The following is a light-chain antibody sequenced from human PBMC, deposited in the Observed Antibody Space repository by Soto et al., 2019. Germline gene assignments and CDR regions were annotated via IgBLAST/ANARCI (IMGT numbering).Light chain of an antibody. CDR3: QHYNSYSEA. J-gene: IGKJ1*01. CDR1: QDINRF. V-gene: IGKV1-39*01. Sequence: DIQMTQSPSSLSASVGDRVTITCRASQDINRFLNWYQQKPGKAPKLLIYAASSLQSGVPSRLSGGGSGTDFTLTISSLQPDDFATYYCQHYNSYSEAFGQGTKVDIK. CDR2: AAS.